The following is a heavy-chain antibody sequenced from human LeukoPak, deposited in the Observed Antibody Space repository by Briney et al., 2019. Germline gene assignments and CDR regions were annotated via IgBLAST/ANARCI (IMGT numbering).Heavy chain of an antibody. CDR2: IYYSGST. CDR1: GGSISSYY. D-gene: IGHD2-15*01. Sequence: PSETLSLTCTVSGGSISSYYWSWIRQPPGKGLEWIGYIYYSGSTNYNPSLKSRVTISVDTSKNQFSLKLSSVTAADTAVYYCARRVDCSGGSCYSQYYFDYWGQGTLVTVSS. J-gene: IGHJ4*02. CDR3: ARRVDCSGGSCYSQYYFDY. V-gene: IGHV4-59*08.